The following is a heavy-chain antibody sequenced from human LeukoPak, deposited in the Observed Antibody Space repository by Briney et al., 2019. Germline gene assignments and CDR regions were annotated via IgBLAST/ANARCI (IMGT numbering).Heavy chain of an antibody. D-gene: IGHD3-22*01. V-gene: IGHV3-64*01. CDR2: ISSNGGST. CDR3: ARDQSGTYYYDSSGLDY. Sequence: GGSLRLSCAASGFTFSSYAMHWVRQAPGKGLEYVSAISSNGGSTYYANSVKGRFTISRDSSKNTLYLQMGSLRAEDMAVYYCARDQSGTYYYDSSGLDYWGQGTLVTVSS. CDR1: GFTFSSYA. J-gene: IGHJ4*02.